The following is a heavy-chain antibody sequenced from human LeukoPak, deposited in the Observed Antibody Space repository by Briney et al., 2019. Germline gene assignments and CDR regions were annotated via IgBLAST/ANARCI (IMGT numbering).Heavy chain of an antibody. CDR2: IYYSGST. V-gene: IGHV4-39*01. CDR1: ADSISSSSYY. CDR3: ARGRSWIQLWLRPDRGGAFDI. Sequence: PSETLSLTCTVSADSISSSSYYWGWIRQPPGKGLEWIGGIYYSGSTYYNPSLKSRVTISADTSNNQFSLRLTSVTAADTAVYYCARGRSWIQLWLRPDRGGAFDIWGQGTMVTVSS. J-gene: IGHJ3*02. D-gene: IGHD5-18*01.